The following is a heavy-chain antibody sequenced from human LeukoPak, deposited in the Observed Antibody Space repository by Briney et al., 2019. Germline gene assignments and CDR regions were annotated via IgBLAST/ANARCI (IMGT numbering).Heavy chain of an antibody. CDR2: IIPIFGTA. CDR3: ARDMGAAAGTEGYYFDY. CDR1: GGTFSSYA. Sequence: SVKVSCKASGGTFSSYAISWVRQAPGQGLEWMGGIIPIFGTANYAQKFQGRVTITTDESTSTAYMELSSLRSEDTAVYYCARDMGAAAGTEGYYFDYWGQGTLVTVSS. J-gene: IGHJ4*02. D-gene: IGHD6-13*01. V-gene: IGHV1-69*05.